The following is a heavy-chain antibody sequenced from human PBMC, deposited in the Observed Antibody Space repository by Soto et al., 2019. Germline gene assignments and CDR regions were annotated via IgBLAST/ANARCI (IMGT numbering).Heavy chain of an antibody. CDR2: IIPILGIA. V-gene: IGHV1-69*02. CDR3: ARVSCSGGSCYSARPFDYYYGMDV. CDR1: GGTFSSYT. D-gene: IGHD2-15*01. Sequence: ASVKVSCKASGGTFSSYTISWVRQAPGQGLEWMGRIIPILGIANYAQKFQGRVTITADKSTSTAYMELSSLRSEDTAVYYCARVSCSGGSCYSARPFDYYYGMDVWGQGTTVTVSS. J-gene: IGHJ6*02.